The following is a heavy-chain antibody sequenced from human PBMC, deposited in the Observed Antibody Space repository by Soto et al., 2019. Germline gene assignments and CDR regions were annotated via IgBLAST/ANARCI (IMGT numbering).Heavy chain of an antibody. Sequence: GASVKVSCKASGYTFTGYYMHWVRQAPGQGXEWMGWINPNSGGTNYAQKFQGRVTMTRDTSISTAYMELSRLRSDDTAVYYCARDPTTVTTYYYYYYGMDVWGQGTTVTVSS. CDR2: INPNSGGT. CDR3: ARDPTTVTTYYYYYYGMDV. D-gene: IGHD4-4*01. CDR1: GYTFTGYY. J-gene: IGHJ6*02. V-gene: IGHV1-2*02.